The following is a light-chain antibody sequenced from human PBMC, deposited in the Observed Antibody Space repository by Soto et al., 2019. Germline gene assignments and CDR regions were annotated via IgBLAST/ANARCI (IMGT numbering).Light chain of an antibody. CDR3: QVWDSSSDHVI. CDR2: YDT. Sequence: SYELTQTPSVSLAPGETARITCGGNNIGSKSVHWYQQKPGQAPVLAIYYDTFRPSGIPDRFSGSKSENTATLTISRVEAGDEADYYCQVWDSSSDHVIFGGGTKLTVL. J-gene: IGLJ2*01. V-gene: IGLV3-21*01. CDR1: NIGSKS.